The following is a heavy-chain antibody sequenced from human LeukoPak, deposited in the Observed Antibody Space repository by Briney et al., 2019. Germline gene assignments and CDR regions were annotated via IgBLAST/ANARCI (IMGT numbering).Heavy chain of an antibody. J-gene: IGHJ4*02. CDR2: ISGYSGHT. CDR1: GYTFTSYG. D-gene: IGHD3-22*01. Sequence: GASVKVSCKASGYTFTSYGISWVRQAPGQGLEWVGWISGYSGHTNYAQSLQDRVTLTTDTSTSTAYMELTTLRPDDTAVYYCARHFYDSSAFLPWGQGTLVSVSS. CDR3: ARHFYDSSAFLP. V-gene: IGHV1-18*01.